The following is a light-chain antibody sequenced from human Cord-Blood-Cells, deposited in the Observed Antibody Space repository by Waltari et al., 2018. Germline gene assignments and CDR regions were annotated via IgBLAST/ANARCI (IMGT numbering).Light chain of an antibody. CDR2: GKN. CDR1: SLRSYY. V-gene: IGLV3-19*01. J-gene: IGLJ2*01. CDR3: NSRDSSGNHVV. Sequence: SSELTQDPAVSVALGQTVRITCQGDSLRSYYASWYQQKPGQAPVLVIYGKNKRPSGIPNRFSGSSLGNTASLTITGAQAEDEADYYCNSRDSSGNHVVFGGGTKLTVL.